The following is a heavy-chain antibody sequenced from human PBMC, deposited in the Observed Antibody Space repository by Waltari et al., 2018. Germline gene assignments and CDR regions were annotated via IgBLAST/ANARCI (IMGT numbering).Heavy chain of an antibody. CDR1: GYSISSGYY. V-gene: IGHV4-38-2*02. CDR2: IYHSGST. CDR3: ATTIGVAGESDAFDI. Sequence: QVQLQESGPGLVKPSETLSLTCTVSGYSISSGYYWGWIGQPPGKGLEWIGSIYHSGSTYYNPSLKSRVTISVDTSKNQFSLKLSSVTAADTAVYYCATTIGVAGESDAFDIWGQGTMVTVSS. D-gene: IGHD6-19*01. J-gene: IGHJ3*02.